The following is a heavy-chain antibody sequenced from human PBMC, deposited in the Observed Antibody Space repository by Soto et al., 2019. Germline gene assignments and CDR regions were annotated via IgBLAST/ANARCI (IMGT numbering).Heavy chain of an antibody. CDR2: IIPIFATA. D-gene: IGHD3-16*01. CDR1: GGTFSSYA. V-gene: IGHV1-69*12. CDR3: AQCLLGVNYYYGMDV. Sequence: QVQLVQSGAEVKKPGSSVKVSCKASGGTFSSYAINWVRQAPGQGLEWMGGIIPIFATADYAQKFQGRVTLTADESTSTAYVELSSLRSEDTAVYYCAQCLLGVNYYYGMDVWGQGTTVTVSS. J-gene: IGHJ6*02.